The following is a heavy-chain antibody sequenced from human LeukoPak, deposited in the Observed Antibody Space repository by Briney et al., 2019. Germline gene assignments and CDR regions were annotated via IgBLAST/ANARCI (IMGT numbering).Heavy chain of an antibody. J-gene: IGHJ4*02. CDR2: ISSSSSYI. CDR1: GFTFSSYS. CDR3: ARDTPMLPGVFDC. Sequence: PGGSLRLSCAASGFTFSSYSMNWVRQAPGKGLEWVSSISSSSSYIYYADSVKGRFTISRDNAKNSLYLQMNSLRAEDTAVYYCARDTPMLPGVFDCWGQGTLVTVSS. D-gene: IGHD2-15*01. V-gene: IGHV3-21*01.